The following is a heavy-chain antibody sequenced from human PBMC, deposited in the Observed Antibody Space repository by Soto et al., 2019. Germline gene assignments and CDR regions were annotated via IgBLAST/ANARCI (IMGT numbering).Heavy chain of an antibody. D-gene: IGHD3-10*01. CDR1: GFTVSSNF. J-gene: IGHJ5*02. CDR3: ARTMVRGFDWFDP. V-gene: IGHV3-66*01. CDR2: IYSGGST. Sequence: EVQLVESGGGLVQPGGSLRLSCAASGFTVSSNFMSWVRQAPGKGLEWVSVIYSGGSTYYADSVKGRFTISRDNSNNTLYLQMNSLRAEDTAVYYCARTMVRGFDWFDPWGQGTLVTVSS.